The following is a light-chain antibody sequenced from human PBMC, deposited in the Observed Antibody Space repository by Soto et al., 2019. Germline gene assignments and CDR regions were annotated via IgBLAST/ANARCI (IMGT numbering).Light chain of an antibody. Sequence: DIQLTQSPSSLSASVGDRVTITCRASQGINNYLAWYQQKPGKAPKSLIYETSILQSGVPLRFGGGGSGTQFTLTISSLQPEDIATYYCLQYDTYPVLFGGGTSVEI. CDR3: LQYDTYPVL. CDR1: QGINNY. J-gene: IGKJ4*01. V-gene: IGKV1-16*01. CDR2: ETS.